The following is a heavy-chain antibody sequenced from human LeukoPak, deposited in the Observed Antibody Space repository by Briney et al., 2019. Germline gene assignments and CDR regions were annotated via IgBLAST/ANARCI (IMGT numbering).Heavy chain of an antibody. CDR3: ARERGYSGYDYFIDSPSDY. D-gene: IGHD5-12*01. J-gene: IGHJ4*02. CDR2: ISSSGNTI. V-gene: IGHV3-48*03. Sequence: GGSLRLSCAASGFTFSSYEMNWVRQAPGKGLEWVSYISSSGNTIYYGDSVKGRFTISRDNAKNSLYLQMNSLRAEDTAVYYCARERGYSGYDYFIDSPSDYRGQGTLVTVSS. CDR1: GFTFSSYE.